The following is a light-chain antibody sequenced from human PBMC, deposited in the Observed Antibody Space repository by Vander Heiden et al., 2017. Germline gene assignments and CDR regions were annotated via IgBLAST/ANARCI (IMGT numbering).Light chain of an antibody. CDR3: QQRSNLHT. CDR2: DAS. CDR1: QSVSSY. J-gene: IGKJ5*01. V-gene: IGKV3-11*01. Sequence: EIVLTQSPATLSLSPGERATLSCRASQSVSSYLAWYQQKPGQAPRLLIYDASNRATGIPDRFSGSGSGTDFTLTISSLEPEDFAVYYLQQRSNLHTFGQGTRLEIK.